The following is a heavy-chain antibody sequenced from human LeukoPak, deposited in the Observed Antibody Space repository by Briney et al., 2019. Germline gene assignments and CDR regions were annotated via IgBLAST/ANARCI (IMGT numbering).Heavy chain of an antibody. V-gene: IGHV4-34*01. D-gene: IGHD5-12*01. J-gene: IGHJ4*02. CDR3: ARGRPWLDY. CDR2: INHSGST. Sequence: SETLSLTCAVYGGSFSGYYWSWIRQPPGKGLEWIGEINHSGSTNYNPSLKSRVTISVDTSKNQFSLKLSSVTAADTAVYYCARGRPWLDYWGQGTLVTVSS. CDR1: GGSFSGYY.